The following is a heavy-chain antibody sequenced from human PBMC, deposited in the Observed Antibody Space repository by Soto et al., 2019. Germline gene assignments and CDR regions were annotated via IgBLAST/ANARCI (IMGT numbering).Heavy chain of an antibody. V-gene: IGHV3-49*03. J-gene: IGHJ3*02. CDR2: IRSKAYGGTT. D-gene: IGHD4-17*01. Sequence: GGSLRLSCTASGFTFGDYAMSWFRQAPGKELEWVGFIRSKAYGGTTEYAASVKGRFTISRDDSKSIAYLQMNSLKTEDTAVYYCTRDPDSTTDAFDIWGQGTMVTVSS. CDR1: GFTFGDYA. CDR3: TRDPDSTTDAFDI.